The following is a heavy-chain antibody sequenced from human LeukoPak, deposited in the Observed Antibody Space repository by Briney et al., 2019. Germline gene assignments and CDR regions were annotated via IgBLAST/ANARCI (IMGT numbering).Heavy chain of an antibody. CDR3: ARDDFWSGYYRYDP. J-gene: IGHJ5*02. CDR2: IYSGGST. Sequence: ETLSLTCAVYGGSFSGYYWSWIRQPPGKGLEWVSVIYSGGSTYYADSVKGRFTISRDNSKNTLYLQMSSLRAEDTAVYYCARDDFWSGYYRYDPWGQGTLVTVSS. D-gene: IGHD3-3*01. V-gene: IGHV3-53*05. CDR1: GGSFSGYY.